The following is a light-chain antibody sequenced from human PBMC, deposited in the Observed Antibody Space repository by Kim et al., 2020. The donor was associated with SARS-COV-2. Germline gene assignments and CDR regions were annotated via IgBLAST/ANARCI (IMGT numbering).Light chain of an antibody. CDR2: DVS. CDR3: SSYRSSDTVV. CDR1: SSDVGGYNY. Sequence: GQSITISCTGTSSDVGGYNYVSWYQQHPGKAPKLLMYDVSNRPSGVSNRFSGSKSGNTASLTISGLQAEDEADYYCSSYRSSDTVVFGGGTQLTVL. J-gene: IGLJ2*01. V-gene: IGLV2-14*03.